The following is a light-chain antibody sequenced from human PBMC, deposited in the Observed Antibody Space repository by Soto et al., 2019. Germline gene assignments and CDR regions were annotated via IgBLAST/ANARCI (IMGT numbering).Light chain of an antibody. J-gene: IGKJ4*01. CDR3: QQLSTYPST. V-gene: IGKV1-9*01. CDR2: AAS. CDR1: QGIGSY. Sequence: IQLTQSPSSLSASVGDRVTITCRASQGIGSYLAWYQQKPGEAPKLLIFAASTLQSGVPSRFSGSGSGTDSTLTISSLQAEDFATYYCQQLSTYPSTFGGGTKVDIK.